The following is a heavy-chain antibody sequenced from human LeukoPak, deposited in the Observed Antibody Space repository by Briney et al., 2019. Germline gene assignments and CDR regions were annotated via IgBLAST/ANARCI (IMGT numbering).Heavy chain of an antibody. CDR2: IRYDGNSE. CDR3: ARDPPLGSCSTISCPHLDY. CDR1: GFTFSNYG. J-gene: IGHJ4*02. D-gene: IGHD2-2*01. V-gene: IGHV3-30*02. Sequence: PGGSLRLSCVASGFTFSNYGMHWVRQTPGKGLEWVAFIRYDGNSEFYVDSVKGRFTISRDNSKSTLFLQMNSLRAEDTAVYYCARDPPLGSCSTISCPHLDYWGQGTLVTVSS.